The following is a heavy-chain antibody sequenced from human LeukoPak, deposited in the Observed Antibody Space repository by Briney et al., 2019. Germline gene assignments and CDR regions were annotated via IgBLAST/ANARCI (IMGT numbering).Heavy chain of an antibody. J-gene: IGHJ6*02. CDR3: TTDYLGNQLLYLGPYYYGMDV. CDR2: IKSKTDEGTT. CDR1: GFTFSNAW. D-gene: IGHD2-2*02. V-gene: IGHV3-15*01. Sequence: GGSLRLSCAASGFTFSNAWMSWVRQAPGKGLEWVGRIKSKTDEGTTDYAAPVKGRFTISRDNSKNTLYLQMNSLKTEDTAVYSCTTDYLGNQLLYLGPYYYGMDVWGQGTTVTVSS.